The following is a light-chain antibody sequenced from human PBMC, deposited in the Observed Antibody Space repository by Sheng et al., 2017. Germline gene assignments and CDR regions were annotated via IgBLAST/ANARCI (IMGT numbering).Light chain of an antibody. J-gene: IGKJ5*01. Sequence: EIVLTQSPGTLSLSPGERATLSCRASQSVSSSYLAWYQQKPGQAPRLLIYGASSRAAGIPDRFSGSGSETDFTLTISSLQSEDFGVYYCQQYCQTPITFGQGTRLEIK. CDR2: GAS. V-gene: IGKV3-20*01. CDR1: QSVSSSY. CDR3: QQYCQTPIT.